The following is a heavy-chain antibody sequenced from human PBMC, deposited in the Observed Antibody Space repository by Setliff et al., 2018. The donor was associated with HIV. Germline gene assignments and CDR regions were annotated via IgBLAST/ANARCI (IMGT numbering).Heavy chain of an antibody. D-gene: IGHD2-15*01. Sequence: GASVKVSCKASGYTFRSYGINWVRQAPGQGPEWMGGIIPMYGVANYAQKFQGRVTITTDESTSTAYMELSSLRSEDTAVYYCALPYCGGGNCWSSASLPPAGWFDPWGQGTLVTVSS. CDR1: GYTFRSYG. J-gene: IGHJ5*02. V-gene: IGHV1-69*05. CDR3: ALPYCGGGNCWSSASLPPAGWFDP. CDR2: IIPMYGVA.